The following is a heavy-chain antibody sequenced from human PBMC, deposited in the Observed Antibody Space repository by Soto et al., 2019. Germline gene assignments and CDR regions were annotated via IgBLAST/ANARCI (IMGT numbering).Heavy chain of an antibody. V-gene: IGHV1-3*01. Sequence: QVQLVQSGAEVRKPGASVNISCRASGFSFSDNLINWVRQAPGQSLEWMGWINPDEGNTRYSQTLQGRVTISRHSPASIAYVEVSDLTSEDTAVYYCARDILSVGPRANDACDVCGQGTMVTVSS. CDR3: ARDILSVGPRANDACDV. CDR2: INPDEGNT. CDR1: GFSFSDNL. J-gene: IGHJ3*01. D-gene: IGHD2-8*02.